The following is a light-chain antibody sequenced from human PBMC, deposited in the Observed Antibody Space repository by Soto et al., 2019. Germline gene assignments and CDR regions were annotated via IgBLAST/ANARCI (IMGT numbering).Light chain of an antibody. Sequence: IGMTQSPSSLSASTGDRVTITCRASQGIRSYLDWYQQKPGKAPKLLIYAASTLQSGVPSRCRGSGSGTDFTLTISCLQSEDFATYYCQQYYSYPWTFGQGTKVDIK. J-gene: IGKJ1*01. CDR1: QGIRSY. CDR3: QQYYSYPWT. CDR2: AAS. V-gene: IGKV1-8*01.